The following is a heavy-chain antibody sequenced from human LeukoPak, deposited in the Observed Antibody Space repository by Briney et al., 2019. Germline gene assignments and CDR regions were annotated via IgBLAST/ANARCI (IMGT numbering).Heavy chain of an antibody. V-gene: IGHV2-5*02. D-gene: IGHD6-13*01. CDR2: IYWDDDK. CDR3: AHSRAAAGKGRGWFDP. CDR1: GFSLSTSGVG. J-gene: IGHJ5*02. Sequence: SGPTLVKPTETLTLTCTFSGFSLSTSGVGVGWIRQPPGKALEWLALIYWDDDKRYSPSLKSRLTIIKDTSKNQVVLTMTNMDPVDTATYYCAHSRAAAGKGRGWFDPWGQGTLVTVSP.